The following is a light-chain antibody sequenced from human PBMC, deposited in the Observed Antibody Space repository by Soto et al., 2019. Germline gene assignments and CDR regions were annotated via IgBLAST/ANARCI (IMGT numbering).Light chain of an antibody. V-gene: IGKV3-11*01. CDR1: QSVSSY. Sequence: EIVLTQSPATLSLSPGERATLYCRASQSVSSYLSWYQQKPVKAPTRLIYDASNRATGIRARFSGNGRGTDFCINISSLEPENFTVYYWQQRSSWNPTYAPEPKVDSK. CDR2: DAS. J-gene: IGKJ3*01. CDR3: QQRSSWNPT.